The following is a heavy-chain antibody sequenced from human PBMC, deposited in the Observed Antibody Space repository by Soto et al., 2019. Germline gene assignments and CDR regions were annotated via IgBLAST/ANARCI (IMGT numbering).Heavy chain of an antibody. V-gene: IGHV3-74*01. Sequence: GGSLRLSCAASGFTFSSYWMHWVRQAPGKGLVWVSRINSDGSSTSYADSVKGRFTISRDNAKNTLYLQMNSLRAEDTAVYYCARDKERYFDWLSRYYYYGMDVWGQGTTVTVSS. CDR3: ARDKERYFDWLSRYYYYGMDV. CDR1: GFTFSSYW. D-gene: IGHD3-9*01. J-gene: IGHJ6*02. CDR2: INSDGSST.